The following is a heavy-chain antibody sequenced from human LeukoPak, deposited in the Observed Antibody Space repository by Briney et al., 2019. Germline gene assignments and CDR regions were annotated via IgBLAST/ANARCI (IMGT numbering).Heavy chain of an antibody. D-gene: IGHD3-22*01. Sequence: SETLSLTCAVCGGSFSGYYWSWIRQPPGKGLEWIGEINHSGSTNYNPSLKSRVTISVDTSKNQFSLKLSSVTAADTAVYYCASSLLRVSTRDIWGQGTMVTVSS. CDR3: ASSLLRVSTRDI. V-gene: IGHV4-34*01. CDR2: INHSGST. J-gene: IGHJ3*02. CDR1: GGSFSGYY.